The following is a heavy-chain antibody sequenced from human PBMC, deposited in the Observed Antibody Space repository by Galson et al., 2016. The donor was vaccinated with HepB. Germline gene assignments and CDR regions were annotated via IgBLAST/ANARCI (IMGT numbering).Heavy chain of an antibody. CDR1: GFTFSDYY. CDR3: TRTTPHYYRLTGYYLPLLDY. J-gene: IGHJ4*01. V-gene: IGHV3-11*01. Sequence: SLRLSCAASGFTFSDYYMSWIRQAPGKGLEWISYISDGGTNPNYADSVRGRFTISRDNARNSLYLEMSSLRADDTAVYYCTRTTPHYYRLTGYYLPLLDYWGQGTLVTGSS. D-gene: IGHD3-9*01. CDR2: ISDGGTNP.